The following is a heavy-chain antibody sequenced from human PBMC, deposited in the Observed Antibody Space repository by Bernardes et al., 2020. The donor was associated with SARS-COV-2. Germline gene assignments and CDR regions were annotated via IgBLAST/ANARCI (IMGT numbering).Heavy chain of an antibody. CDR2: FDPEDGET. CDR1: GYTLTELS. J-gene: IGHJ5*02. CDR3: ATGPALVPAAREAWFDP. V-gene: IGHV1-24*01. D-gene: IGHD2-2*01. Sequence: ASVKVSCKVSGYTLTELSMHWVQQAPGKGLEWMGGFDPEDGETIYAQKFQGRVTMTEDTSTDTAYMELSSLRSEDTAVYYCATGPALVPAAREAWFDPWGQGTLVTVSS.